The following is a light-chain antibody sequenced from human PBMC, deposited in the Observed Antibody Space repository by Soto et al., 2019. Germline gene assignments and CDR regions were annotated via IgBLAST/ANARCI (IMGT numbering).Light chain of an antibody. Sequence: EIVLTQSPGTLSLSPGETATLSCRASQSVSNNYLAWYQQKPGQAPRLLIYGASTRATGIPDRFSGSGSGTDFTLTISRLEPEDFAVYYCQQYGRPFGQGTKVDI. J-gene: IGKJ1*01. CDR3: QQYGRP. CDR1: QSVSNNY. V-gene: IGKV3-20*01. CDR2: GAS.